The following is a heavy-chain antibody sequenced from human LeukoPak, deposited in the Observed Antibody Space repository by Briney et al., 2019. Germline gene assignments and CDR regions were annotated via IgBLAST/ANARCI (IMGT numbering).Heavy chain of an antibody. V-gene: IGHV3-23*01. CDR2: ISGSGHYT. CDR3: AKDGSWGDYYFYFYMDV. D-gene: IGHD3-16*01. CDR1: GSGFTFGNFG. J-gene: IGHJ6*03. Sequence: GGSLRLSCEASGSGFTFGNFGMSWVRQAPGKGLEWLSGISGSGHYTYYADSAKGRFTISRDNSKNTLYIEMNSLRAEDTAVYYCAKDGSWGDYYFYFYMDVWGKGTTVTVSS.